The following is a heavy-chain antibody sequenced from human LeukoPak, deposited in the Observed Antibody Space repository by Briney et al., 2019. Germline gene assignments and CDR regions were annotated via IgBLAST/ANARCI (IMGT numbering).Heavy chain of an antibody. Sequence: GGSLRLSCAASGFIFSSYGMHWVRQDPGKGLVWVSFINPDGSTTNYADSVKGRFTISRDNAKNALYLQMNSLRAEDTAVYYCARVRSHGMATNGFDYWGQGTLVTVSS. CDR2: INPDGSTT. CDR1: GFIFSSYG. J-gene: IGHJ4*02. D-gene: IGHD5-24*01. V-gene: IGHV3-74*01. CDR3: ARVRSHGMATNGFDY.